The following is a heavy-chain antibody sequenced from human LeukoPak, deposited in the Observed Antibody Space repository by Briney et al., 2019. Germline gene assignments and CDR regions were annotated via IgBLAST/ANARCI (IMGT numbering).Heavy chain of an antibody. D-gene: IGHD3-10*01. CDR3: ARAGQWFSDAYDI. CDR2: ICTAGDT. CDR1: GLTFSTFD. V-gene: IGHV3-13*01. J-gene: IGHJ3*02. Sequence: TRGSLRLSCAASGLTFSTFDMRWVRHGPGKGLEWVSGICTAGDTHSPDSLKGRFTISRETAKNSSYLQMNSLRARDTPVYYSARAGQWFSDAYDIWGQGTMVTVSS.